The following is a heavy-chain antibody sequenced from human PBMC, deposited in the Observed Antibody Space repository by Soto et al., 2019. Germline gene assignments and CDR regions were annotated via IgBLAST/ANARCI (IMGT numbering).Heavy chain of an antibody. CDR3: ARQASGYYYGWFDP. CDR1: GGSILDSTYY. CDR2: IFYSGGT. D-gene: IGHD3-22*01. V-gene: IGHV4-39*01. J-gene: IGHJ5*02. Sequence: QLLLQESGPGLVKPSETLSLTCTVSGGSILDSTYYWAWIRQSPGKGLEWIGTIFYSGGTFYTPSLNSRVTMSVDTSTNQISLKLSSVTAADTAVYYCARQASGYYYGWFDPWGQGTLVTVSS.